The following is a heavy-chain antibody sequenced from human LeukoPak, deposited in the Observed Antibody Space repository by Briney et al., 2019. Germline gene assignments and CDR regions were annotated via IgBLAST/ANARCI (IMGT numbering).Heavy chain of an antibody. Sequence: GSSVNVSCKASGYTFIDYFIHWMRQTPGQGLEWLGWINPNSGVTRYAQKFQDRVTMTRDTAAYMELSSLKSDDTAVYYCVRAVSVTLGGAFDIWGQGTAVTVSS. J-gene: IGHJ3*02. D-gene: IGHD4-23*01. V-gene: IGHV1-2*02. CDR3: VRAVSVTLGGAFDI. CDR1: GYTFIDYF. CDR2: INPNSGVT.